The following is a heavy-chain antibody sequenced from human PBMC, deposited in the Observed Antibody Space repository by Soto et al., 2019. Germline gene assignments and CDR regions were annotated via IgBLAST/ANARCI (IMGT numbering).Heavy chain of an antibody. CDR3: ARDMTTVTTRLDAFDI. Sequence: EVQLVESGGGLVQPGGSLRLSCAASGFTFSSYSMNWVRQAPGKGLEWVSYISSSSSTIYYADSVKGRFTISRDNAKNSLYLQMNSLRDEDTAVYYCARDMTTVTTRLDAFDIWGQGTMVTVSS. D-gene: IGHD4-17*01. CDR1: GFTFSSYS. CDR2: ISSSSSTI. V-gene: IGHV3-48*02. J-gene: IGHJ3*02.